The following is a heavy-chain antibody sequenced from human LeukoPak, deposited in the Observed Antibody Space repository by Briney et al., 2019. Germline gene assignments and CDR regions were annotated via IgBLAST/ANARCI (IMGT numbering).Heavy chain of an antibody. J-gene: IGHJ4*02. CDR2: INPDGSIT. CDR1: GFTFSTSW. Sequence: GGSLRLSCAASGFTFSTSWMHWVRQVPGKGLVWVSRINPDGSITNYADSVKGRFTISRDNANNMLYLLMNRLRVDDTAVYYCVRALLGTSDYWGQGTLVTVSS. CDR3: VRALLGTSDY. D-gene: IGHD7-27*01. V-gene: IGHV3-74*01.